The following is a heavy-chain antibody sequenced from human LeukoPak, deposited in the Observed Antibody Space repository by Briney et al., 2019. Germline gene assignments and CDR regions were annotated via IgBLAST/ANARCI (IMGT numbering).Heavy chain of an antibody. Sequence: GGSLRLSCAASGFTFSRCDMHWVRQAPGKGLEWVAFVLYDGSLKYYADSVRGRVTISRDNSKDTLYLQMNSLRAEDTAVYYCAKRSMVRGVQFDAFDLWGQGTIVTVSS. CDR2: VLYDGSLK. V-gene: IGHV3-30*02. D-gene: IGHD3-10*01. CDR1: GFTFSRCD. CDR3: AKRSMVRGVQFDAFDL. J-gene: IGHJ3*01.